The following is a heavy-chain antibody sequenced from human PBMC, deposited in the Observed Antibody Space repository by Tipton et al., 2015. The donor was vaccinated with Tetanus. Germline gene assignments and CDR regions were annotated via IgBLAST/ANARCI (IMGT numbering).Heavy chain of an antibody. CDR3: TTPGIVGSGYRVGY. Sequence: SLRLSCATSGLFFKNAWMNWVRQAPGKGLEWVGRIKGKTDGGTTDYAARVKDRLSISRDDSKDTLFLQMNSLKTEDAAVYYCTTPGIVGSGYRVGYWGRGTLVVVSS. D-gene: IGHD3-9*01. V-gene: IGHV3-15*07. CDR2: IKGKTDGGTT. J-gene: IGHJ4*02. CDR1: GLFFKNAW.